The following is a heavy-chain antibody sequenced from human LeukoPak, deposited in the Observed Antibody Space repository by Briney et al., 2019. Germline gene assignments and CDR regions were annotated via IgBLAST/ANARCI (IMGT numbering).Heavy chain of an antibody. CDR1: GGSFSGYY. CDR2: INHSGST. J-gene: IGHJ5*02. D-gene: IGHD1-26*01. CDR3: ARGRAGSYYQNWFDP. Sequence: PSETLSLTCAVYGGSFSGYYWSWIRQPPGKGLEWIGEINHSGSTNYNPSLKSRVTISVDTSKNQFSLKLSSVTAADTAVYYCARGRAGSYYQNWFDPWGQGTLVTVSS. V-gene: IGHV4-34*01.